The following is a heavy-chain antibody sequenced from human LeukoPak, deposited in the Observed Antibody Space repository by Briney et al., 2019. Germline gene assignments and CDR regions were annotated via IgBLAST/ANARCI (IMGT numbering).Heavy chain of an antibody. Sequence: GASVKASCKASGYTFTGYYMHWVRQAPGQGLEWMGWINPNSGGTNYAQKFQGRVTMTRDTSISTAYMELSRLRSDDTAVYYCARDRAYDSSGYYRDYWGQGTLVTVSS. CDR2: INPNSGGT. CDR1: GYTFTGYY. CDR3: ARDRAYDSSGYYRDY. J-gene: IGHJ4*02. V-gene: IGHV1-2*02. D-gene: IGHD3-22*01.